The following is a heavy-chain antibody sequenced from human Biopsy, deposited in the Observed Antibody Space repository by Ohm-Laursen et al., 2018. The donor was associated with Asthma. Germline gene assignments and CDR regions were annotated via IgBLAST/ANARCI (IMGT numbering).Heavy chain of an antibody. J-gene: IGHJ6*02. Sequence: SSVKVSCKAPGGTFSNFAISWPPQAPGQGLEWLGGITTCFGTTKYAQKVQGRVTITADESTSTAYMEVTSLRSEDTAIYYCARCQVGYSSGWSLLLKKIYYSGMDVWGQGTAVTVSS. V-gene: IGHV1-69*01. CDR2: ITTCFGTT. CDR3: ARCQVGYSSGWSLLLKKIYYSGMDV. D-gene: IGHD6-19*01. CDR1: GGTFSNFA.